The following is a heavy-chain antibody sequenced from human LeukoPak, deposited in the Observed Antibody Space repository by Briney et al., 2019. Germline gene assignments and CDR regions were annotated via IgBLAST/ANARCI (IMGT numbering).Heavy chain of an antibody. D-gene: IGHD4-11*01. CDR2: IYYSGST. Sequence: SETLSLTCTVSGGSISSGDYYWSWIRQPPGKGLEWIGYIYYSGSTYYNPSLKSRVTISVDTSKNQFSLKLSSVTAADTAVYYCARHDYSNYYYGMDVGGQGTTVTVS. CDR1: GGSISSGDYY. V-gene: IGHV4-30-4*01. J-gene: IGHJ6*02. CDR3: ARHDYSNYYYGMDV.